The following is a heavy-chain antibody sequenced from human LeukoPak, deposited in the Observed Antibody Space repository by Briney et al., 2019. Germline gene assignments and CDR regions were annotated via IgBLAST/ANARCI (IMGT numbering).Heavy chain of an antibody. D-gene: IGHD6-19*01. CDR1: GGSINGYY. V-gene: IGHV4-59*01. Sequence: SETLSLTCTVSGGSINGYYWSWIRQSPGKGLESLGYIYYTGSTNYNPSLKSRVTMSVDTSRNQFFLRLSSVTAADTAVYYCARDYSSGWYPGWFDPWGQGTLVTVSS. CDR3: ARDYSSGWYPGWFDP. CDR2: IYYTGST. J-gene: IGHJ5*02.